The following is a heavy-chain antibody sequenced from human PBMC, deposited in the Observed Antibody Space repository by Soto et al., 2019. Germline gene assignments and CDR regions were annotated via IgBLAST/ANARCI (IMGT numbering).Heavy chain of an antibody. Sequence: VQLVESGGGVVQPGRSLRLSCAASGFTFSSYGMHWVRQAPGKGLEWVAVISYDGSNKYYADSVKGRFTISRDNSKNTLYLQMNSLRAEDTAVYYCAKALYGSGSYSYFDYWGQGTLVTVSS. CDR3: AKALYGSGSYSYFDY. J-gene: IGHJ4*02. CDR1: GFTFSSYG. V-gene: IGHV3-30*18. CDR2: ISYDGSNK. D-gene: IGHD3-10*01.